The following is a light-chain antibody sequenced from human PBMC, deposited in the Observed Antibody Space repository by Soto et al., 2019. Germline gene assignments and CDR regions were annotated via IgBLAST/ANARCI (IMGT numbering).Light chain of an antibody. J-gene: IGKJ4*01. V-gene: IGKV1-5*03. CDR3: QQYNSSPLT. CDR2: KAS. Sequence: DIPMTQSPSTLSASVGDRVTITCRASQSIAFWLAWYQQKPGKAPNLLISKASSLESGVPSRFSGSGSGTEFTLTISSLQPGDLGTYYCQQYNSSPLTFGGGTKVEI. CDR1: QSIAFW.